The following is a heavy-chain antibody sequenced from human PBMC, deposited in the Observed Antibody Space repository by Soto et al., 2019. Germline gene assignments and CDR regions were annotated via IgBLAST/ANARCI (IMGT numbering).Heavy chain of an antibody. D-gene: IGHD3-16*01. CDR1: GGSISSYY. V-gene: IGHV4-59*01. J-gene: IGHJ4*02. Sequence: QVQLQESGPGLVKPSETLSLTCTVSGGSISSYYWSWIRQPPGKGLEWIGYIYYSGSTNYTPSLKSRVTLSVDTSKNQFSLKLSSVTAADTAVYYCARAWGYYSDYWGQGTLVTVSS. CDR3: ARAWGYYSDY. CDR2: IYYSGST.